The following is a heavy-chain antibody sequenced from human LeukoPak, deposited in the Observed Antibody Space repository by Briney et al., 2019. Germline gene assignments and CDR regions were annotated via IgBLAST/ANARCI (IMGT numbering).Heavy chain of an antibody. Sequence: PSETLSLTCTVSGGSISSYYWNWIRQPPGKGLEWIGYIDYSGSTNYNTALQSRVTISAETSKNQVSLKLTSVTPADTAVYYCARGIPEHGTGAFAIWGQGTMVTVSS. V-gene: IGHV4-59*01. CDR2: IDYSGST. CDR1: GGSISSYY. D-gene: IGHD6-13*01. J-gene: IGHJ3*02. CDR3: ARGIPEHGTGAFAI.